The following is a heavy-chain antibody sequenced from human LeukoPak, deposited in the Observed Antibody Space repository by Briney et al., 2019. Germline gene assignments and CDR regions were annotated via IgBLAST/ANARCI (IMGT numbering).Heavy chain of an antibody. CDR2: IIPIFGTA. CDR1: GYTFTSYD. D-gene: IGHD5-18*01. J-gene: IGHJ4*02. CDR3: ARDIGGYSYGYTDY. V-gene: IGHV1-69*13. Sequence: SVKVSCKASGYTFTSYDINWVRQAPGQGLEWMGGIIPIFGTANCAQKFQGRVTITADESTSTAYMELSSLRSEDTAVYYCARDIGGYSYGYTDYWGQGTLVTVSS.